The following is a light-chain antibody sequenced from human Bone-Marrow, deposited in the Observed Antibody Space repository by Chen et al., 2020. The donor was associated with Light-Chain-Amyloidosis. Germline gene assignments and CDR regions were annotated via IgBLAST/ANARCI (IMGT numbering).Light chain of an antibody. CDR1: QTISSNY. CDR3: QQYGTSPLT. Sequence: EIVLTQSPGTLSLSPGEGANLSCRASQTISSNYLTWYQQKFGQAPRLRIDGSSSRATGIPDRITGSGSGTDFTLTINRLEPEDFAMYYCQQYGTSPLTVGGGTKVEIK. J-gene: IGKJ4*01. V-gene: IGKV3-20*01. CDR2: GSS.